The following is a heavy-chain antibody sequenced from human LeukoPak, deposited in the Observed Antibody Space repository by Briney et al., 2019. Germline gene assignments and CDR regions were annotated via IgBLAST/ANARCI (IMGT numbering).Heavy chain of an antibody. CDR3: AGSLYTYGYFYFDC. CDR2: ISYDGTNK. V-gene: IGHV3-30*03. J-gene: IGHJ4*02. Sequence: GGSLRLSCAASGFTFSSYGMLWVRQAPGKGLEWVSFISYDGTNKYYADSVKGRFTISRDNSENTLYLQMNSLRAEDTAVYYCAGSLYTYGYFYFDCWGQGTLVTVSS. D-gene: IGHD5-18*01. CDR1: GFTFSSYG.